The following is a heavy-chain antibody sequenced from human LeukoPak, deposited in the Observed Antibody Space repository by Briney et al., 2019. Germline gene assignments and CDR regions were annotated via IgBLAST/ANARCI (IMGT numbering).Heavy chain of an antibody. CDR2: INAGNGNT. J-gene: IGHJ4*02. V-gene: IGHV1-3*01. Sequence: GASVKVSCKASGYTFTSYAMHWVRQAPGQRLEWMGWINAGNGNTKYSQKFQGRVTITRDTSASTAYMELSGLRSEDTAVYYCARDRAYSSGWYAYWGQGTLVTVSS. CDR3: ARDRAYSSGWYAY. D-gene: IGHD6-19*01. CDR1: GYTFTSYA.